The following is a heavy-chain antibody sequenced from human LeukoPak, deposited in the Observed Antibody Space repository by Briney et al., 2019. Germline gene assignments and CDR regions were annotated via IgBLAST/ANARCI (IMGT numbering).Heavy chain of an antibody. CDR2: IIPILGIA. Sequence: PGASVKVSCKASGGTFSSYAISWVRQAPGQGLEWMGRIIPILGIANYAQRFQGRVTITADKSTSTAYMELSSLRSEDTALYYCVKDDGWYSWGQGTMVTVSS. CDR1: GGTFSSYA. J-gene: IGHJ3*01. CDR3: VKDDGWYS. V-gene: IGHV1-69*04. D-gene: IGHD2-15*01.